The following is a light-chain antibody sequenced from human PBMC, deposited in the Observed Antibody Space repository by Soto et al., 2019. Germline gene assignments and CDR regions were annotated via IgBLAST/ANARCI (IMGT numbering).Light chain of an antibody. CDR3: SSYTSSSTLEV. V-gene: IGLV2-14*01. CDR1: SSDIGGYNY. J-gene: IGLJ1*01. CDR2: DVS. Sequence: QPVLTQPASGSGSPGQSSTISCTGTSSDIGGYNYVSWYQQHPGKAPKLMIYDVSDRPSGVSNRFSGSKSGNTASLTISGLQAEDEADYYCSSYTSSSTLEVFGTGTKVTVL.